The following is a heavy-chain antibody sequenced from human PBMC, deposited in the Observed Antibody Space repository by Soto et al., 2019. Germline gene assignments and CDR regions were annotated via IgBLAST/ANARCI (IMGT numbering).Heavy chain of an antibody. Sequence: GGSLRLSCAASGFTFSSYAMSWVRQAPGKGLEWVSAISGSGGSTYYADSVKGRFTISRDNSKNTLYLQMNSLRAEDTAVYYCAKFHDSGSYYRLDYWGQGTLVTVSS. J-gene: IGHJ4*02. V-gene: IGHV3-23*01. CDR2: ISGSGGST. CDR1: GFTFSSYA. CDR3: AKFHDSGSYYRLDY. D-gene: IGHD1-26*01.